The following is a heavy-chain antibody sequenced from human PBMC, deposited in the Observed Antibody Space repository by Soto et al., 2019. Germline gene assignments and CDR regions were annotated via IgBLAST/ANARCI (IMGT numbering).Heavy chain of an antibody. D-gene: IGHD2-8*01. CDR3: ARGGVY. V-gene: IGHV3-48*03. CDR1: GFTFSSHE. Sequence: GSLRLSCAASGFTFSSHEMNWVRQAPGKGLEWISYISGSGNITYYADSVKGRSTISRDNAQKSLYLQMNSLRVEDTAVYYCARGGVYWGQGTLVTVS. J-gene: IGHJ4*02. CDR2: ISGSGNIT.